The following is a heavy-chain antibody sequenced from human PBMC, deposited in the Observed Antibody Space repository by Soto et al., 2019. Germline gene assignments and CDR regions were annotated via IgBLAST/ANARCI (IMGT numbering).Heavy chain of an antibody. J-gene: IGHJ6*02. V-gene: IGHV1-2*04. CDR3: ARDTSSAGYYGMDV. CDR2: INPNSGGT. Sequence: VSVKVSCKASGYAFTGYYIHWVRQAPGQGLEWMGWINPNSGGTNYAQKFQGWVTMTRDTSISTAYMELSRLRSDDTAVYYCARDTSSAGYYGMDVWGQGTTVTVSS. CDR1: GYAFTGYY. D-gene: IGHD6-19*01.